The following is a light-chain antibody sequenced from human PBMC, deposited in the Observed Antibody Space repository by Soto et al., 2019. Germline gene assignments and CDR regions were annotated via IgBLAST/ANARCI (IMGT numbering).Light chain of an antibody. CDR2: EVT. J-gene: IGLJ2*01. CDR3: SSFAGGGNPVL. CDR1: SSDVGGYNY. Sequence: QSALTQPPSASGSLGQSVTISCTGTSSDVGGYNYVSWHQQHPGKAPKVMIYEVTKRPPGVPDRFSGSKSGNTASLTVSGLQAXXEADYYCSSFAGGGNPVLLGGGTKLTVL. V-gene: IGLV2-8*01.